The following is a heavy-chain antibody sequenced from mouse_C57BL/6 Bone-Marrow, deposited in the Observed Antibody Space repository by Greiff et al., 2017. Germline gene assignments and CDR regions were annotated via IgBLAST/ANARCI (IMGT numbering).Heavy chain of an antibody. V-gene: IGHV5-6*01. CDR1: GFTFSSYG. D-gene: IGHD1-1*01. Sequence: EVMLVESGGDLVKPGGSLKLSCAASGFTFSSYGMSWVRQTPDKRLEWVATISSGGSYTYYPDSVKGRFTFSRDNAKNTLYLQMSSLKSEDTAMYYGERHFPVYCNGSSYPAYWGQGTLVTVAA. CDR3: ERHFPVYCNGSSYPAY. CDR2: ISSGGSYT. J-gene: IGHJ3*01.